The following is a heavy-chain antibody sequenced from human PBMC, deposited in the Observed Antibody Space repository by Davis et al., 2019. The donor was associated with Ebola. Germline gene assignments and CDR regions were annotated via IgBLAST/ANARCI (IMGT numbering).Heavy chain of an antibody. CDR3: ATYPKGDTSVFDY. Sequence: PGGSLRLSCTASGIFFTSHFMRWIRQAPGKGLEWVSTISGDDSITDYADSVKGRFTISRDNSRKTLYLEMNSLRAEDTAIYYCATYPKGDTSVFDYWGQGTRVTVSS. J-gene: IGHJ4*02. V-gene: IGHV3-23*01. CDR1: GIFFTSHF. D-gene: IGHD5/OR15-5a*01. CDR2: ISGDDSIT.